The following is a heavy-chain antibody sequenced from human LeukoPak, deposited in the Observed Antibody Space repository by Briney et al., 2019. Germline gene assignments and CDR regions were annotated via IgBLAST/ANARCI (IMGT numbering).Heavy chain of an antibody. Sequence: GASVKVSCKASGGTFSSYAISWVRQAPGQGLEWMGRIIPILGIANYAQKFQGRVTITADESTSTAYMELSSLRSEDTAVYYCARVAAAAGGGYWGQGTLVTVSS. CDR2: IIPILGIA. J-gene: IGHJ4*02. CDR3: ARVAAAAGGGY. V-gene: IGHV1-69*04. CDR1: GGTFSSYA. D-gene: IGHD6-13*01.